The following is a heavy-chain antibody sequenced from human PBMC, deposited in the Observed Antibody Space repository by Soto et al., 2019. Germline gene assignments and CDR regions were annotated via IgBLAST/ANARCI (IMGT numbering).Heavy chain of an antibody. J-gene: IGHJ6*02. CDR1: GFTFSNAW. Sequence: GGSLRLSCAASGFTFSNAWMSWVRQAPGKGLEWVGRIKSKTDGGTTDYAAPVKGRFTISRDDSKNTLYLQMNSLKTEDTAVYYCTTDPGYYYDLGMDVWGQGTTVTVSS. CDR3: TTDPGYYYDLGMDV. V-gene: IGHV3-15*01. CDR2: IKSKTDGGTT. D-gene: IGHD3-22*01.